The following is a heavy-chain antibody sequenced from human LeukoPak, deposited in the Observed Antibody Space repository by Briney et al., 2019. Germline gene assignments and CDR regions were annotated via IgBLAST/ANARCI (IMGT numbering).Heavy chain of an antibody. CDR1: GGTFSSYA. D-gene: IGHD4-17*01. CDR3: ARNPYYGDYRFDY. CDR2: IIPIFGTA. J-gene: IGHJ4*02. V-gene: IGHV1-69*13. Sequence: GASVKVSCKASGGTFSSYAISWVRQAPGQGLEWMGGIIPIFGTANYAQKFQGRVTITADESTSTAYMELSSLRSEDTAVYYCARNPYYGDYRFDYWGQGTLVTVSS.